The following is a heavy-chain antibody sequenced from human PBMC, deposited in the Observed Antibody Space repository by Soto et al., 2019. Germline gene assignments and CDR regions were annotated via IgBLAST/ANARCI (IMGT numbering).Heavy chain of an antibody. Sequence: QVQLVQSGAEVKKPGASVRVTCKTSGYTFNDYDVSWVLQASGPGLEWMGWMSPNSGKTGYVEKFQGRVTMTANTSLSTAYMELHSLRSEDTAIYFCARGRIGAAFWGQGTLVTVSS. D-gene: IGHD2-15*01. CDR2: MSPNSGKT. CDR3: ARGRIGAAF. J-gene: IGHJ4*02. CDR1: GYTFNDYD. V-gene: IGHV1-8*01.